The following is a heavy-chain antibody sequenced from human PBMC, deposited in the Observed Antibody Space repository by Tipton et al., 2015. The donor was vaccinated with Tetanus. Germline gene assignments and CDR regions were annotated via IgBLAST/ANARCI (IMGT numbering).Heavy chain of an antibody. J-gene: IGHJ2*01. V-gene: IGHV4-30-4*01. CDR3: ARGSGTLRRYFDL. CDR1: GGSISSGDYQ. CDR2: IYYTGTT. D-gene: IGHD1-14*01. Sequence: LRLSCTVSGGSISSGDYQWNWVRQPPGKGLEWIGKIYYTGTTDYNPSLKSRLTISVDTSMNQFSLRLSSVAAADTAVYYCARGSGTLRRYFDLWGRGTPVTVSS.